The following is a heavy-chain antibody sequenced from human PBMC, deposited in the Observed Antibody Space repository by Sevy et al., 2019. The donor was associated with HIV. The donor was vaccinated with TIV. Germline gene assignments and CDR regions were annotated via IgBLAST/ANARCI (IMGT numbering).Heavy chain of an antibody. V-gene: IGHV4-59*01. J-gene: IGHJ4*02. CDR2: IYYSGFT. CDR3: ARGIVAYYFDY. Sequence: SETLSLTCTVSGDSISNYYWSWIRQPPGKGLEWIGYIYYSGFTNYNPSLKSRVTISVDTSENQFSLKLSSVTAADTAVYYCARGIVAYYFDYWGQGTLVTVSS. CDR1: GDSISNYY. D-gene: IGHD5-12*01.